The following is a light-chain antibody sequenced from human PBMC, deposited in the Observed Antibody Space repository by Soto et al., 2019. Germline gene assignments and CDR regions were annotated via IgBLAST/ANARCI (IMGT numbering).Light chain of an antibody. CDR3: KQYNNWPYT. Sequence: ETVMTQSPATLSVSPGERATLSCRASQSVYSNLAWYQQRPGQPPRLLIYSASTRATGIPARFSGSGSGTEFTLTISSLQSEDFAVYYCKQYNNWPYTFGPGTKVDIK. V-gene: IGKV3-15*01. J-gene: IGKJ3*01. CDR2: SAS. CDR1: QSVYSN.